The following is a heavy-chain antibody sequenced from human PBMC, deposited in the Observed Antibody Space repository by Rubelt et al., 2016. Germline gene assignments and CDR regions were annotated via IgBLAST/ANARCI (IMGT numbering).Heavy chain of an antibody. CDR2: ISYDGSNE. CDR3: ARVRRLVRGLSHYVFDY. J-gene: IGHJ4*02. V-gene: IGHV3-30*04. D-gene: IGHD3-10*01. Sequence: LEWVTVISYDGSNEYYADSVKGRFTISRDTSKNTLYLQMTSLIAEDTAVYYCARVRRLVRGLSHYVFDYWGEGTLVTVSS.